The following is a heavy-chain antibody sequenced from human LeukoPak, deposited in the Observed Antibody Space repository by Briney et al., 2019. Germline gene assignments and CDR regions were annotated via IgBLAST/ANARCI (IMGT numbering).Heavy chain of an antibody. Sequence: SDTLSLTCTVSGGSIRGYFWTWIRQPAGKELEWIVRIYRSGTAYYNPSLESRVPISLDTFNNQFSLKATSVTAADTAVYYCARGTEKTRISGYSSFDHWGRGLLVTVSS. V-gene: IGHV4-4*07. J-gene: IGHJ4*02. D-gene: IGHD5-12*01. CDR2: IYRSGTA. CDR1: GGSIRGYF. CDR3: ARGTEKTRISGYSSFDH.